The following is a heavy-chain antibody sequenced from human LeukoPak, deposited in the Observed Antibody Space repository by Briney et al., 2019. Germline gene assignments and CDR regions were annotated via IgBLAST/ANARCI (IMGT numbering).Heavy chain of an antibody. CDR3: ARDYYGSGSYYKYYFDY. CDR2: FSAYNGNT. J-gene: IGHJ4*02. Sequence: ASVKVSCKASGYTFTSYGISWVRQAPGQGLEWMGWFSAYNGNTNYAQKLQGRVTMTTDTSTSTAYMELRSLRSDDTAVYYCARDYYGSGSYYKYYFDYWGQGTLVTVSS. CDR1: GYTFTSYG. D-gene: IGHD3-10*01. V-gene: IGHV1-18*01.